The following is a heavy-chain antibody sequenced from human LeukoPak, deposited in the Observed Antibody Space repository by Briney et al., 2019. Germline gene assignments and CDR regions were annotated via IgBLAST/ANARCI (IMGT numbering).Heavy chain of an antibody. V-gene: IGHV3-15*07. CDR1: DFTLSNAW. Sequence: GGSLRLSCAASDFTLSNAWMNWVRQAPGKGLEWVGRIKSNSDGGTTNYAAPVKGRFAISRDDSKNTLYLQMNSLKTEDTAMYYCFTEVPGGGYWGQGTLVTVS. CDR3: FTEVPGGGY. D-gene: IGHD3-10*01. CDR2: IKSNSDGGTT. J-gene: IGHJ4*02.